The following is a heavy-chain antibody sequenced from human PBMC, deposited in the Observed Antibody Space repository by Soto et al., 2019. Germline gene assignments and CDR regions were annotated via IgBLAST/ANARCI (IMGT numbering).Heavy chain of an antibody. CDR3: ARDFNDSSGYYYVWFDY. CDR1: GYTFTSYG. CDR2: ISAYNGNT. Sequence: GASVKVSCKASGYTFTSYGISWVRQAPGQGLEWMGWISAYNGNTNYAQRLQGRVTMTTDTSTSTAYMELRSLRSDDTAVYYCARDFNDSSGYYYVWFDYWGQGTLVTVSS. D-gene: IGHD3-22*01. J-gene: IGHJ4*02. V-gene: IGHV1-18*04.